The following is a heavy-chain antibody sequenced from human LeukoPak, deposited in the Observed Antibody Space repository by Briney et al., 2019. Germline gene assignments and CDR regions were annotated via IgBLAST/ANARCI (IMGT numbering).Heavy chain of an antibody. J-gene: IGHJ4*02. CDR1: GFTFSDYY. Sequence: GGSLRLSCAASGFTFSDYYMSWIRQAPGEGLEWISYISSSGGTISYADSVEGRFTISRDIAKNSLYLQMNSLRAEDTAVYYCARLRADSSGSYYFDYWGQGTLVTVSS. V-gene: IGHV3-11*01. CDR2: ISSSGGTI. D-gene: IGHD3-22*01. CDR3: ARLRADSSGSYYFDY.